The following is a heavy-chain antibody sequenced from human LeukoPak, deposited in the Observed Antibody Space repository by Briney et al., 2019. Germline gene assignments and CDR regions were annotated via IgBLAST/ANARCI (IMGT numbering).Heavy chain of an antibody. CDR1: GFTFSNYA. Sequence: GGSLRLSCAASGFTFSNYAMSWVRQAPGKGLEWVSGLSGTGDITYYADSVKGRFTISRDNSKNTLYLQMNSLRAEDTAVYYCAKDQDVVVTADFDYWGQGTLVTVSS. CDR2: LSGTGDIT. J-gene: IGHJ4*02. V-gene: IGHV3-23*01. CDR3: AKDQDVVVTADFDY. D-gene: IGHD2-21*02.